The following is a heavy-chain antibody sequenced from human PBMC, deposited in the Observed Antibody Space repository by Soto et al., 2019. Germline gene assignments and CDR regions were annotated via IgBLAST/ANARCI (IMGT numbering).Heavy chain of an antibody. Sequence: GGSQRLSCTASGFTFGDYAMSWFRQAPGKGLEWVGFIRSKAYGGTTEYAASVKGRFTISRDDSKSIAYLQMNSLKTEDTAVYYCTRDPYEGSSGFYFDYWGQGTLVTVSS. J-gene: IGHJ4*02. CDR3: TRDPYEGSSGFYFDY. CDR2: IRSKAYGGTT. V-gene: IGHV3-49*03. D-gene: IGHD3-22*01. CDR1: GFTFGDYA.